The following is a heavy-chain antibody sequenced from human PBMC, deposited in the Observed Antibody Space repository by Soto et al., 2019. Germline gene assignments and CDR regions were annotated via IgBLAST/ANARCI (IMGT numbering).Heavy chain of an antibody. Sequence: QVQLVESGGGVVQPGRSLRLSCAASGFTFSSYGMHWVRQAPGKGLEWVAIIWYDASNKYYADSVKGRFTISRDNSNNPLYLQRNSLRAEDTAVYYCARDRRAVAGIYYWGQGTLVTVSS. V-gene: IGHV3-33*01. CDR3: ARDRRAVAGIYY. CDR1: GFTFSSYG. CDR2: IWYDASNK. D-gene: IGHD6-19*01. J-gene: IGHJ4*02.